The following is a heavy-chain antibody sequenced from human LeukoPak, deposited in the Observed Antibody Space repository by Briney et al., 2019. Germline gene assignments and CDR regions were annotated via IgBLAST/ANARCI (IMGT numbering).Heavy chain of an antibody. Sequence: QPGGSLRLSCAASGFTVSSNYMSWVRQAPGKGLEWASVIYSGGSTYYADSVKGRFTISRDNSKNTLYLQMNSLRAEDTAVYYCAREKNYYYGMDVWGQGTTVTVSS. CDR3: AREKNYYYGMDV. CDR2: IYSGGST. J-gene: IGHJ6*02. CDR1: GFTVSSNY. V-gene: IGHV3-53*01.